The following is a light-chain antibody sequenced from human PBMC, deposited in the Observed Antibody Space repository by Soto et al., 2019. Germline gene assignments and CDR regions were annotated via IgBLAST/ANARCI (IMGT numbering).Light chain of an antibody. CDR3: QQYNNWPWT. Sequence: EIVLTQSPGTLSLSAGERATLSCRASQSVSNNYLAWYQQKPGQAPRLLIYGASNRATGIPDRFSGSGSGTDFTLTISRLEPEDFAFYYCQQYNNWPWTFGQGTKVDIK. CDR1: QSVSNNY. CDR2: GAS. V-gene: IGKV3-20*01. J-gene: IGKJ1*01.